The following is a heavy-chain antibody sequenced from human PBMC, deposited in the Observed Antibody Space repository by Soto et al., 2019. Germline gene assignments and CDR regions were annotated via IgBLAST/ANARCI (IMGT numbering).Heavy chain of an antibody. D-gene: IGHD6-13*01. CDR2: INHSGST. V-gene: IGHV4-34*01. CDR1: GGSFSGYY. CDR3: ARGHSSSWYSRTPFDY. J-gene: IGHJ4*02. Sequence: QVQLQQWGAGLLKPSETLSLTCAVYGGSFSGYYWSWIRQPPGKGLEWIGEINHSGSTNYNPSLKSRVTISVDTSKNQFSLKLSSVTAADTAVYYCARGHSSSWYSRTPFDYRGKGTLVTVSS.